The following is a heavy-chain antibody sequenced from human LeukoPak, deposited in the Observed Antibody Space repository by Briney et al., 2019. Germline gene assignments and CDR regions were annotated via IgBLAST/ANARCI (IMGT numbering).Heavy chain of an antibody. Sequence: ASVKVSCKASGYTFTGYYMHWVRQAPGQGLEWMGWINPNSGGTNYAQKFQGRVTMTRDTSISTAYMELSRLRSDDTAVYYCARAAIDLSIAAREYYYYYYYMDVWGKGTTVTVSS. CDR1: GYTFTGYY. CDR2: INPNSGGT. V-gene: IGHV1-2*02. J-gene: IGHJ6*03. CDR3: ARAAIDLSIAAREYYYYYYYMDV. D-gene: IGHD6-6*01.